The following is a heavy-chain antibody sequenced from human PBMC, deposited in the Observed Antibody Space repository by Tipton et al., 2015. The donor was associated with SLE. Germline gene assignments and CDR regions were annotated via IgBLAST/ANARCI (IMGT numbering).Heavy chain of an antibody. D-gene: IGHD6-19*01. V-gene: IGHV4-4*08. CDR3: ARGSGLGYSSGWSFDY. Sequence: TLSLTCTVSGGFISSYSWSWIRQPPGKGLEWIGYIYTSGSTNYNPSLKSRVTISVDTSKNQFSLKLSSVTAADTAVYYCARGSGLGYSSGWSFDYWGQGTLVTVSS. CDR2: IYTSGST. J-gene: IGHJ4*02. CDR1: GGFISSYS.